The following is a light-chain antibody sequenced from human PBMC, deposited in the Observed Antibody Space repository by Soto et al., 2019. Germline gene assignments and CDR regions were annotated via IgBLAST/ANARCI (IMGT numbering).Light chain of an antibody. V-gene: IGKV1-39*01. CDR2: STS. Sequence: IQLTQCPSSLSVSVGDRVTITCRAGQGVGTYLNWYQQKPGKPPKLLIYSTSTLQIGFPSRFSGRGCGTDFTLTISNLRPEEFATYYCQQTYNSPQKFGQGTRLRL. CDR3: QQTYNSPQK. CDR1: QGVGTY. J-gene: IGKJ5*01.